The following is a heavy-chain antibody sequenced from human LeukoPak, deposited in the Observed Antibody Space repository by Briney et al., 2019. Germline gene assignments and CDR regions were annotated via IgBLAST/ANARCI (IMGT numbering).Heavy chain of an antibody. CDR2: IYPGDSDI. CDR3: ARQEYCSGGSCYTWFDP. V-gene: IGHV5-51*01. J-gene: IGHJ5*02. Sequence: GESLPISCQGSGYNFTTYWISWVRQMPGKGLEWMGIIYPGDSDIRYSPSFQGQVTISADKSISTAYLQWSSLKASDTAMYYCARQEYCSGGSCYTWFDPWGQGTLVTVSS. CDR1: GYNFTTYW. D-gene: IGHD2-15*01.